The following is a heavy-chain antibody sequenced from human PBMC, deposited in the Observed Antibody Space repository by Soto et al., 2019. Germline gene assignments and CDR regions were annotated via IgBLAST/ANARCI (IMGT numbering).Heavy chain of an antibody. Sequence: GGSLRLPCAASGFPLSSYRLHRVRPAPGKGLEWVAVIWYDGSNKYYADSVKGRFTISRDNSKNTLYLQMTRLRAEDTAVYYCARTGGYCSSTSCYTIDAFDIWGQGTMVTVSS. V-gene: IGHV3-33*01. CDR1: GFPLSSYR. D-gene: IGHD2-2*02. CDR3: ARTGGYCSSTSCYTIDAFDI. CDR2: IWYDGSNK. J-gene: IGHJ3*02.